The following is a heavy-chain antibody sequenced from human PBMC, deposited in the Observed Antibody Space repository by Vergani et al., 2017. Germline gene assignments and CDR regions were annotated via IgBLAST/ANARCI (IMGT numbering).Heavy chain of an antibody. CDR1: GGSISSYY. CDR3: ARMAHTRPIAAALVP. D-gene: IGHD6-13*01. J-gene: IGHJ4*02. V-gene: IGHV4-59*01. Sequence: QVQLQESGPGLVKPSETLSLTCTVSGGSISSYYWSWIRQPPGKGLEWIGYIYYSGSTNYNPSLKSRVTISVDTSKNQFSLKLSSVTAADTAVYYCARMAHTRPIAAALVPWGRGTLVTVSS. CDR2: IYYSGST.